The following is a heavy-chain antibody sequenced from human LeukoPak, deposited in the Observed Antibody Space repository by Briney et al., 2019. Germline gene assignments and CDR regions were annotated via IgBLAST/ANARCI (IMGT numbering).Heavy chain of an antibody. D-gene: IGHD6-13*01. CDR3: ARLGSSWELDY. CDR2: IYYSGST. CDR1: GGSIGSYY. Sequence: PSETLSLTCTVSGGSIGSYYWSWIRQPPGKGLEWIGYIYYSGSTNYNPSLKSRVTISVDTSKNQFSLKLSSVTAADTAVYYCARLGSSWELDYWGQGTLVTVSS. J-gene: IGHJ4*02. V-gene: IGHV4-59*08.